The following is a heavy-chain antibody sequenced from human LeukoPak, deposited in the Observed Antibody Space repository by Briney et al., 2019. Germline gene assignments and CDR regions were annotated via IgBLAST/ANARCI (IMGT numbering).Heavy chain of an antibody. V-gene: IGHV1-46*01. CDR1: GYTFTSYY. D-gene: IGHD6-19*01. CDR3: ARDKVAGNPDY. J-gene: IGHJ4*02. CDR2: INPSGGST. Sequence: ASVKVSCKASGYTFTSYYMHWVRQAPGQGLEWMGIINPSGGSTSYAQKFQGRVTMTRDTSTTTVYMELSSLRSGDTAVYYCARDKVAGNPDYWGQGTLVTVSS.